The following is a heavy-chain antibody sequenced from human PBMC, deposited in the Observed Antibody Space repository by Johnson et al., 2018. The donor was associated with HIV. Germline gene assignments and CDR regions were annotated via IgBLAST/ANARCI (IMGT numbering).Heavy chain of an antibody. J-gene: IGHJ3*02. Sequence: VQPGGSLRLSCAAPGLTFSDYYMTWIRQAPGKGLEWVSYISSSGSTMYYADSVKGRFTISRDNAKNSLYLQMNSLRAEDTAVYYCARNGLIPAAKGVAFDIWGHGTTVTVSS. D-gene: IGHD2-2*01. CDR3: ARNGLIPAAKGVAFDI. CDR2: ISSSGSTM. CDR1: GLTFSDYY. V-gene: IGHV3-11*01.